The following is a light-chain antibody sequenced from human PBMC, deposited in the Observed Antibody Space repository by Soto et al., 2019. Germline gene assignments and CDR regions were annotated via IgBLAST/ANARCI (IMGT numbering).Light chain of an antibody. J-gene: IGKJ2*01. Sequence: DIQMTQSPSTLSASVGDRVTITCRASQSISSWLDWYQQKPGKAPKLLIDDASSLESGVPSRFSGSGSGTDFTLTISSLQPDDFAKYCCQQYNSYSYTFGQGTKLEIK. CDR2: DAS. CDR1: QSISSW. V-gene: IGKV1-5*01. CDR3: QQYNSYSYT.